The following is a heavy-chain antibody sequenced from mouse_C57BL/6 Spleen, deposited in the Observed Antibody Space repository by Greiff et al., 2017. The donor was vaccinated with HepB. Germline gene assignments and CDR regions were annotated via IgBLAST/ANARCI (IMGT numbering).Heavy chain of an antibody. J-gene: IGHJ2*01. CDR1: GFTFSDAW. V-gene: IGHV6-6*01. CDR2: IRNKANNHAT. CDR3: TLITTVYFDY. Sequence: EVQVVESGGGLVQPGGSMKLSCAASGFTFSDAWMDWVRQSPEKGLEWVAEIRNKANNHATYYAESVKGRFTISRDDSKSSVYLQMNSLRAEDTGIYYCTLITTVYFDYWGQGTTLTVSS. D-gene: IGHD1-2*01.